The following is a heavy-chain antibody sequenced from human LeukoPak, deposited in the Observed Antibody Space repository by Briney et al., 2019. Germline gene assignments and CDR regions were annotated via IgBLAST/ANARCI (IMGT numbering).Heavy chain of an antibody. CDR2: ISGGGGST. Sequence: QTGGSLRLSCAASGFSFSNYGMSWVRQAPGKGLEWVSTISGGGGSTYCADSVKGRFTISRDNSKNTLYLQMNSLRAEDTAVYYCAKDASMVTTSIDYWGQGTLVTVSS. CDR1: GFSFSNYG. D-gene: IGHD4-17*01. J-gene: IGHJ4*02. CDR3: AKDASMVTTSIDY. V-gene: IGHV3-23*01.